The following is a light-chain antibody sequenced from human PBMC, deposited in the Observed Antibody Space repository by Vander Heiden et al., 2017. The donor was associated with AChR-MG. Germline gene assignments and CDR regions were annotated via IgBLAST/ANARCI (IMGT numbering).Light chain of an antibody. CDR3: CSHAGSYTWV. Sequence: QSALTQPRSVSGSPGQSVTISCTGTSSDVGGYNYVSWYQQHPGKAPKLIIHDVNKGPSGVPDRFSGSKSGNTASLTISGLQAEDEADYYCCSHAGSYTWVFGGGTKLTVL. J-gene: IGLJ3*02. CDR2: DVN. CDR1: SSDVGGYNY. V-gene: IGLV2-11*01.